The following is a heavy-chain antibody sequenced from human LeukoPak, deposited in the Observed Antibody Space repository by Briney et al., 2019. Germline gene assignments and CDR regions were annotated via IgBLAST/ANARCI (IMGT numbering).Heavy chain of an antibody. CDR3: ARDRSGRDYYYYYGMDV. J-gene: IGHJ6*02. D-gene: IGHD3-10*01. V-gene: IGHV3-7*01. CDR2: IKQDGSEK. Sequence: AGGSLRLSCAASGFTFSSYWMSWVRQAPGKGLEWVANIKQDGSEKYYVDSVEGRFTISRDNAKNSLYLQMNSLRAEDTAVYYCARDRSGRDYYYYYGMDVWGQGTTVTVSS. CDR1: GFTFSSYW.